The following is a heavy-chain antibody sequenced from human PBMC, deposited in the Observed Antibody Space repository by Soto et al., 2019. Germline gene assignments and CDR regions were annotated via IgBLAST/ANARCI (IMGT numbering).Heavy chain of an antibody. J-gene: IGHJ4*02. CDR3: AKEKDYDFNWGSDRFTSHY. V-gene: IGHV3-23*01. Sequence: GGSLRLSCTASGFTFRTYAMTWFRQAPGKGLEGVSAISGSAGTFYATSVKGRFTISRDNSRSTVYLQMHSLRAEDSAIYYCAKEKDYDFNWGSDRFTSHYWGRGTLVTVSS. D-gene: IGHD3-16*02. CDR1: GFTFRTYA. CDR2: ISGSAGT.